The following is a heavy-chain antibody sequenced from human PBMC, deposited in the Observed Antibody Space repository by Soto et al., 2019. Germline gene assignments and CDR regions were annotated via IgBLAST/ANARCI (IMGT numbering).Heavy chain of an antibody. V-gene: IGHV3-21*01. J-gene: IGHJ6*03. CDR1: GFTFSSYS. CDR2: ISSSSSYI. Sequence: GGSLRLSCAASGFTFSSYSMNWVRQAPGKGLEWVSSISSSSSYIYYADSVKGRFTISRDNAKNSLYLQMNSLRAEDTAVYYCARDRFYDYGVGYYYYYMDVWGKGTTVTVSS. CDR3: ARDRFYDYGVGYYYYYMDV. D-gene: IGHD5-12*01.